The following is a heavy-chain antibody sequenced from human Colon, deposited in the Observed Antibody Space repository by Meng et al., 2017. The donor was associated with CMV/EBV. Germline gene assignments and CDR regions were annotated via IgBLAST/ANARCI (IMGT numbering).Heavy chain of an antibody. CDR1: GFTFDDYA. J-gene: IGHJ4*02. D-gene: IGHD6-13*01. Sequence: SLKISCAASGFTFDDYAMHWVRQAPGKGLEWVSGISWNGDTIDYADSVKGRFTISRDNAKKSLYLQMNSLRAEDTALYYCARSPGIAAAGLGDYWGQGTLVTVSS. CDR2: ISWNGDTI. CDR3: ARSPGIAAAGLGDY. V-gene: IGHV3-9*01.